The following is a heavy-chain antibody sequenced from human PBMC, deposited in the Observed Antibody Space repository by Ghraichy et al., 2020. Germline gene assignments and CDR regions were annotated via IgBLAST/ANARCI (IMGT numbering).Heavy chain of an antibody. CDR1: GFTFSSYY. J-gene: IGHJ6*02. CDR3: ARGSRVVRFYYYDGMDV. D-gene: IGHD4-23*01. V-gene: IGHV3-48*02. Sequence: LSLTCVASGFTFSSYYMNWVRQSPGKGLEWVSYITSSSRTISYADSVKGRFTISRDNAQNSLYLQMNSLRDEDTAVYYCARGSRVVRFYYYDGMDVWGQGTTVTVSS. CDR2: ITSSSRTI.